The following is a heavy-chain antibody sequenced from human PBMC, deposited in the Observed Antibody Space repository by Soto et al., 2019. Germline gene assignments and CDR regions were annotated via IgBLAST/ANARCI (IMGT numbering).Heavy chain of an antibody. CDR2: IDWDDEK. CDR3: ARIRNTRGSGWYYFDY. CDR1: GFSLSTSGMC. D-gene: IGHD6-19*01. J-gene: IGHJ4*02. Sequence: SGPTLVNPTQTLTLTCTFCGFSLSTSGMCVSWIRQPPGKALEWLALIDWDDEKYYRTSLKTRLTISKDTSKNQVVLTMTNMDPVDTATYYCARIRNTRGSGWYYFDYWGQGTLVTVS. V-gene: IGHV2-70*01.